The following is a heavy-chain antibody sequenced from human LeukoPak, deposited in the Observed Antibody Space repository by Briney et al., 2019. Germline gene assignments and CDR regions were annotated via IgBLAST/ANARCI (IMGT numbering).Heavy chain of an antibody. V-gene: IGHV3-64*01. J-gene: IGHJ6*04. D-gene: IGHD3-22*01. CDR1: GFTFSSYA. CDR2: ISSNGGST. Sequence: GGSLRLSCAASGFTFSSYAMHWVRQAPGKGLEYVPAISSNGGSTYYANSVKGRFTISRDNSKNTLYLQMGSLRAEDMAVYYCARVDDSSGVWGKGTTVTVSS. CDR3: ARVDDSSGV.